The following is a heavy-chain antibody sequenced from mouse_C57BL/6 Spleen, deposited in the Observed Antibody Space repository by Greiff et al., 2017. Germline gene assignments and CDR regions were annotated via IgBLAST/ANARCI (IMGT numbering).Heavy chain of an antibody. Sequence: DVKLQESGPGLVKPSQSLSLTCSVTGYSITSGYYWNWIRQFPGNKLEWMGYISYDGSNNYNPSLKNRISITRDTSKNQFFLKLNSVTTEDTATYYCANYYGSSYDYWYFDVWGTGTTVTVSS. CDR2: ISYDGSN. V-gene: IGHV3-6*01. CDR1: GYSITSGYY. D-gene: IGHD1-1*01. CDR3: ANYYGSSYDYWYFDV. J-gene: IGHJ1*03.